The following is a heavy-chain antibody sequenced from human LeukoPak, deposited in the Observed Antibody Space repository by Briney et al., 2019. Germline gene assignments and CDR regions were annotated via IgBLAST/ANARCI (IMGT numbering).Heavy chain of an antibody. J-gene: IGHJ5*02. D-gene: IGHD3-10*01. CDR2: IYPDDSDA. CDR3: ARQRGASGTINYFDP. V-gene: IGHV5-51*01. Sequence: GESLKISCETSGYSFPTYWIGWVRQMPGTGLEWVGAIYPDDSDARYSPSSQGQVIISADKSTRTAYLQWSSLKASDTAIYYCARQRGASGTINYFDPWGQGTLVTVSS. CDR1: GYSFPTYW.